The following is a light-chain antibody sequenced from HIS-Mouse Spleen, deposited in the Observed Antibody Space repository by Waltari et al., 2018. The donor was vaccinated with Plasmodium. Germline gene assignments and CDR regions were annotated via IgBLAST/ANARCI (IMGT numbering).Light chain of an antibody. CDR1: SSDVGTDNL. Sequence: QSALTQPASFSRPPGPSITIPCTATSSDVGTDNLVSWYQQHPGKAPKLMIYEGSKRPSGVSNRFSGSKSGNTASLTISGLQAEDEADYYCCSYAGSSTVVFGGGTKLTVL. J-gene: IGLJ2*01. V-gene: IGLV2-23*01. CDR3: CSYAGSSTVV. CDR2: EGS.